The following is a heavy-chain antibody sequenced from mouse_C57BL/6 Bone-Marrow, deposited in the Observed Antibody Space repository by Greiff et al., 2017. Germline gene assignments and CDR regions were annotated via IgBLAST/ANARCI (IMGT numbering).Heavy chain of an antibody. D-gene: IGHD3-2*02. V-gene: IGHV1-50*01. CDR3: ARCLDSSGYVDY. CDR1: GYTFTSYW. Sequence: VQLQQPGAELEKPGASVKLSCKASGYTFTSYWMQWVKQRPGQGLEWIGEIDPSDSYTNYNQKFKGKATLTVDTSSSTAYMQLSSLTSEDSAVYDCARCLDSSGYVDYWGQGTTLTVSS. J-gene: IGHJ2*01. CDR2: IDPSDSYT.